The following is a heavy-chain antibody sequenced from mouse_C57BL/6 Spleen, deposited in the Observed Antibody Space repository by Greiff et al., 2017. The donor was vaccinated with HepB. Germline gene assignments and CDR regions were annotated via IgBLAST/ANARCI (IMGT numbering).Heavy chain of an antibody. D-gene: IGHD2-1*01. Sequence: ESGPGLVKPSQSLSLTCSVTGYSITSGYYWNWIRQFPGNKLEWMGYISYDGSNNYNPSLKNRISITRDTSKNQFFLKLNSVTTEDTATYYCARVDLLWGNAMDYWGQGTSVTVSS. CDR3: ARVDLLWGNAMDY. V-gene: IGHV3-6*01. CDR1: GYSITSGYY. J-gene: IGHJ4*01. CDR2: ISYDGSN.